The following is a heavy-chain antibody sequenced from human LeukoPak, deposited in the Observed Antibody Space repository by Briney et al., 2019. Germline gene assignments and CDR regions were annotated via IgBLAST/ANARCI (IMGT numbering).Heavy chain of an antibody. CDR1: GGTFSSYA. CDR2: IIPIFGTA. Sequence: ASVKVSCKASGGTFSSYAISWVRQAPGQGLEWMGGIIPIFGTANYAQKFQGRVTITTDESTSTAYMELSSLRSEDTAVYYCARADTAMGSLFGYWGQGTLVTVSS. J-gene: IGHJ4*02. V-gene: IGHV1-69*05. CDR3: ARADTAMGSLFGY. D-gene: IGHD5-18*01.